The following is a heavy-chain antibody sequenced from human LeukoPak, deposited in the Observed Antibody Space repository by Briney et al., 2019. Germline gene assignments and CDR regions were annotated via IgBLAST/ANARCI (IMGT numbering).Heavy chain of an antibody. J-gene: IGHJ4*02. D-gene: IGHD1-26*01. Sequence: GGSLRLSCAASGFTFSDYYMSWIHQAPGKGLEWVSYISSSGSTIYYADSVKGRFTISRDNAKNSLYLQMNSLRAEDTAVYYCATRLGYSGNYLPLSYWGQGTLVTVSS. V-gene: IGHV3-11*04. CDR2: ISSSGSTI. CDR1: GFTFSDYY. CDR3: ATRLGYSGNYLPLSY.